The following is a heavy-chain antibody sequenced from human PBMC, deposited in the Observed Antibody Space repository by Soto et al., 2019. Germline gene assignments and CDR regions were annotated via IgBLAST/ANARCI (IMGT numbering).Heavy chain of an antibody. Sequence: GASVKVSCKASGNTFTSYDINWVRQATGHGLEWMGWINPNSGNIGYAQKFQGRVTMTRDTAIRTAYMEVSRLRSDDTAVYYCARRRAPGSYSILDYWGQGTLVTVSS. CDR1: GNTFTSYD. J-gene: IGHJ4*02. V-gene: IGHV1-8*01. CDR3: ARRRAPGSYSILDY. CDR2: INPNSGNI. D-gene: IGHD3-10*01.